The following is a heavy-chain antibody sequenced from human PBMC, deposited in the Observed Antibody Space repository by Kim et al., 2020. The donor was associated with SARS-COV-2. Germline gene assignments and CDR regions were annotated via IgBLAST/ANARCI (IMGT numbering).Heavy chain of an antibody. Sequence: RFTISRDDSKNTLYLQMNSLKTEDTAVYYCTTDGWDYDFWSGYYPRDFDYWGQGTLVTVSS. J-gene: IGHJ4*02. V-gene: IGHV3-15*01. D-gene: IGHD3-3*01. CDR3: TTDGWDYDFWSGYYPRDFDY.